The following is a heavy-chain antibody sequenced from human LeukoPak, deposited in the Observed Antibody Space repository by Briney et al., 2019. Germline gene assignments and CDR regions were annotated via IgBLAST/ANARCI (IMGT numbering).Heavy chain of an antibody. V-gene: IGHV4-59*11. CDR1: DDSFSSHY. J-gene: IGHJ3*02. Sequence: PSETLSLTCAVSDDSFSSHYWTWIRQPPGKGLEWIGYISYIGSTNYNPSLKSRVTILMDTSKNQFSLKLSSVTAADTAVYYCARDLVTVTKGFDIWGQGTMVSVSS. CDR2: ISYIGST. CDR3: ARDLVTVTKGFDI. D-gene: IGHD4-17*01.